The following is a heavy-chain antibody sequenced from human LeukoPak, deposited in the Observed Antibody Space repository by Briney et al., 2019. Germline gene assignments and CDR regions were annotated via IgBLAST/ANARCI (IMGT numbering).Heavy chain of an antibody. D-gene: IGHD5-12*01. CDR3: ARGRRRKWLRFYYYYYMDV. Sequence: GGSLRLSCAASGFTFDDYDMSWVRQAPGKGLEWVSGIKWNRGRTGYADSVKGRFTISRDNSKNTLYLQMNSLRAEDTAVYYCARGRRRKWLRFYYYYYMDVWGKGTTVTVSS. V-gene: IGHV3-20*04. CDR1: GFTFDDYD. J-gene: IGHJ6*03. CDR2: IKWNRGRT.